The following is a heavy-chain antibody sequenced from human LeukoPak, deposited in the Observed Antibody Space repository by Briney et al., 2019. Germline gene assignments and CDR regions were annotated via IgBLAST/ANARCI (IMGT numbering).Heavy chain of an antibody. Sequence: GGSLRLSCAASGFTFSSYSMNWVRQAPGKGLEWVSSISSSSSYIYYADSVKGRFTISRDNAKNSLYLQMNSLRAEDTAVYYCARDLGEWLQQYYYYGMDVWGQGTTVTVSS. J-gene: IGHJ6*02. CDR2: ISSSSSYI. D-gene: IGHD3-10*01. CDR1: GFTFSSYS. V-gene: IGHV3-21*01. CDR3: ARDLGEWLQQYYYYGMDV.